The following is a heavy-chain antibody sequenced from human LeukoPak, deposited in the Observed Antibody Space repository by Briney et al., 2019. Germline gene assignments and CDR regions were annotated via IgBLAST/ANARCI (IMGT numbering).Heavy chain of an antibody. CDR1: GGSISSSSYY. D-gene: IGHD5-12*01. CDR3: ARKYSGYDLSYFGY. CDR2: IYYSGST. J-gene: IGHJ4*02. Sequence: SETLSLTCTVSGGSISSSSYYWGWIRQPPGKGLEWIGSIYYSGSTYYNPSLKSRVTISVDTSKNQFSLKLSSVTAADTAVYYCARKYSGYDLSYFGYWGQGTLVTVSS. V-gene: IGHV4-39*01.